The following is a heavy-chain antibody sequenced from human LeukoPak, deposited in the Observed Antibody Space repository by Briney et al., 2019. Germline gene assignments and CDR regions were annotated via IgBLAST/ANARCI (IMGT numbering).Heavy chain of an antibody. CDR3: AKDGSSSWYYFDD. J-gene: IGHJ4*02. Sequence: PGGSLRLSCAASGFTFSSYAMIWVRQAPGKGLVWVSHITGGGDNTVYADSVTGRFTISRDNSKNTLYLQMNSLRADDTAVYCCAKDGSSSWYYFDDWGQGTLVTVSS. V-gene: IGHV3-23*01. D-gene: IGHD3-10*01. CDR2: ITGGGDNT. CDR1: GFTFSSYA.